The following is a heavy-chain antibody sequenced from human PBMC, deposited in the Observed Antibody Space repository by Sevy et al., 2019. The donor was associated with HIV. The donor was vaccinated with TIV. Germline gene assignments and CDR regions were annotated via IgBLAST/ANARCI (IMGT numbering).Heavy chain of an antibody. Sequence: GGSLRLSCAASGFTFSSYGMHWVRQAPCKGLEWVAFIRYDGSNKYYADSVKGRFTISRDNSKNTLYLQMNSLRAEDTAVYYCAKDLEYYGSGTSYYFDYWGQGTLVTVSS. V-gene: IGHV3-30*02. J-gene: IGHJ4*02. CDR3: AKDLEYYGSGTSYYFDY. CDR1: GFTFSSYG. CDR2: IRYDGSNK. D-gene: IGHD3-10*01.